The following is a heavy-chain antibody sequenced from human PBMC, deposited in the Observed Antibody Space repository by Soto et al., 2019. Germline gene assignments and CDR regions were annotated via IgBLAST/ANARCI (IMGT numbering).Heavy chain of an antibody. J-gene: IGHJ4*02. CDR1: GYTFTSYG. CDR2: ISAYNGNT. CDR3: ARDIGPATAIGGIIDY. Sequence: ASVKVSCKASGYTFTSYGISWVRQAPGQGLEWMGWISAYNGNTNYAQKLQGRVTMTTDTSTSTAYMELRSLRSDDTAVYYCARDIGPATAIGGIIDYWGQGTLVTVSS. D-gene: IGHD2-2*02. V-gene: IGHV1-18*01.